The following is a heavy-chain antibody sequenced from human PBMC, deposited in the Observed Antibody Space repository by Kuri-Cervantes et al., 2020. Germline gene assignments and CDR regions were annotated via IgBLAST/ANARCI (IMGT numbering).Heavy chain of an antibody. D-gene: IGHD3-10*01. Sequence: AASGLRGRLTISRDNAKNSLYLQMNSLRAEVTAVYYCARDSPLKITMVRGVLFGAFDIWGQGTMVTVSS. CDR3: ARDSPLKITMVRGVLFGAFDI. V-gene: IGHV3-11*06. J-gene: IGHJ3*02.